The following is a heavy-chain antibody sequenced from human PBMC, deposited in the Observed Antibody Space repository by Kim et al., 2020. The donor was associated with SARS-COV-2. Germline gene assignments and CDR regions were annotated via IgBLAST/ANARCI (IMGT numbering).Heavy chain of an antibody. Sequence: SETLSLTCTVSGGSISSYYWSWIRQPPGKGLEWIGYIYYSGSTNYNPSLKSRVTISVDTSKNQFSLKLSSVTAADTAVYYCARGGGDSSGYYWEDYWGQG. J-gene: IGHJ4*02. CDR1: GGSISSYY. CDR2: IYYSGST. CDR3: ARGGGDSSGYYWEDY. D-gene: IGHD3-22*01. V-gene: IGHV4-59*13.